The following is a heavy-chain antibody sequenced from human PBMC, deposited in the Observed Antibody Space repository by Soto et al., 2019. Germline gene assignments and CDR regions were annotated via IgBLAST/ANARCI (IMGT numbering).Heavy chain of an antibody. CDR3: ARSILTGYWSPRGAFDI. V-gene: IGHV4-34*01. CDR1: GGSFSGYY. J-gene: IGHJ3*02. D-gene: IGHD3-9*01. Sequence: PSETLSLTCAVYGGSFSGYYWSWIRQPPGKGLEWIGEINHSGSTNYNPSLKSRVTISVDTSKNQFSLKLSSVTAADTAVYYCARSILTGYWSPRGAFDIWGQGTMVTVSS. CDR2: INHSGST.